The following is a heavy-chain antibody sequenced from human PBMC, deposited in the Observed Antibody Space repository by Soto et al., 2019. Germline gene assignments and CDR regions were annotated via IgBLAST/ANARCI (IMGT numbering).Heavy chain of an antibody. J-gene: IGHJ3*02. D-gene: IGHD3-22*01. CDR3: ARAIRYYYDSSGQTSGAFDI. CDR2: IIPIFGTA. V-gene: IGHV1-69*01. Sequence: QVQLVQSGAEVKKPGSSVKVSCKASGGTFSSYAISWVRQAPGQGLEWMGGIIPIFGTANYAQKFQGRVTITANESTSTAYMERSSLRSEDTAVYYCARAIRYYYDSSGQTSGAFDIWGQGTMVTVSS. CDR1: GGTFSSYA.